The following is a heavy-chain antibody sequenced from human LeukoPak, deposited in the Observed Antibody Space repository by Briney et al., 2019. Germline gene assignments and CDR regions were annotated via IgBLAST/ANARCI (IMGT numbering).Heavy chain of an antibody. D-gene: IGHD3-3*01. CDR3: ARDESLCDFWSGYFDAFDM. CDR1: GFTFSSYW. V-gene: IGHV3-7*01. Sequence: GGSLRLSCAASGFTFSSYWMTWVRQAPGKGLEWVANIKQDGSEKYYVDSVKGRFTISRDNAKNSLYLQMNSLRAEDTAVYYCARDESLCDFWSGYFDAFDMWGQGTMVTVSS. J-gene: IGHJ3*02. CDR2: IKQDGSEK.